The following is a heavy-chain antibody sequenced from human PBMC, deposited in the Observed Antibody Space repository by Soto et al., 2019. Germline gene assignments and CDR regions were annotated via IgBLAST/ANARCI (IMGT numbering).Heavy chain of an antibody. V-gene: IGHV3-15*07. CDR1: GFTFSNAW. CDR2: IKSKTDGGTT. J-gene: IGHJ6*02. Sequence: PGGSLRLSCAASGFTFSNAWMNWVRQAQGKGLEWVGRIKSKTDGGTTDYAAPVKGRFTISRDDSKNTLYLQMNSLKTEDTAVYYCTTVGTGSTSSGSTAMDKGYYYYGMDVWGQGTTVTVSS. CDR3: TTVGTGSTSSGSTAMDKGYYYYGMDV. D-gene: IGHD5-18*01.